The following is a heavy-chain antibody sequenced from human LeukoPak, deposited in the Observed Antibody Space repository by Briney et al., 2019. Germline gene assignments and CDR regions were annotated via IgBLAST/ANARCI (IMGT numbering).Heavy chain of an antibody. J-gene: IGHJ3*02. V-gene: IGHV3-15*01. Sequence: GGSLRLSCAASGFTFSNAWMSWVRQAPGKGLEWVGRIKSKTDGGTTDYAAPVKGRFTISRDDSKNTLYLQMNSLKTEETAVYYCTTVHSSSSDDAFDIWGQGTMVTVSS. D-gene: IGHD6-6*01. CDR3: TTVHSSSSDDAFDI. CDR2: IKSKTDGGTT. CDR1: GFTFSNAW.